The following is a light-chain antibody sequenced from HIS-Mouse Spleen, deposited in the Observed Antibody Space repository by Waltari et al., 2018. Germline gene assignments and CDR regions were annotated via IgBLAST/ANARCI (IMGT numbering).Light chain of an antibody. J-gene: IGKJ1*01. CDR1: PSLLHSNGHSY. CDR3: MQAIQTPRT. Sequence: DLVMTQSPLFLLVTPGEQAPIHCWSSPSLLHSNGHSYLEWYQQKPGQSPQLLIYLGSNLASGVPDRFSGSGSGTDFTLKISRVEAEDVGVYYCMQAIQTPRTFGQGTKVEIK. CDR2: LGS. V-gene: IGKV2-28*01.